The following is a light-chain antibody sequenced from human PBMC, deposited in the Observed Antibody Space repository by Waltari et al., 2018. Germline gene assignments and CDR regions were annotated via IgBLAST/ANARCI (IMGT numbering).Light chain of an antibody. CDR3: QTGGHGTWV. Sequence: QLVLPQSPSASASLGAPVKLTCTLSSGHSSNVIACLQQQPEKGPRYLMKVNSDGSHSKGDEIPDRFSGSSSGAERYLTISSVQPEGEADYYCQTGGHGTWVFGGGTKLTVL. CDR1: SGHSSNV. CDR2: VNSDGSH. J-gene: IGLJ3*02. V-gene: IGLV4-69*01.